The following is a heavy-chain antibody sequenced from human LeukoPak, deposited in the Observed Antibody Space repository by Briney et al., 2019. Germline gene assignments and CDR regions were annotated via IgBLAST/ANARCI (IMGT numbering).Heavy chain of an antibody. CDR3: VPSNNDIAAPDY. CDR1: VYTFTSYY. J-gene: IGHJ4*02. Sequence: ASVKVSCKASVYTFTSYYMHWVRQAPGQGLEWMGVINPSCGSTSYAQKFQGKVTMTRDTSTSTVYMELSSLRSENTAVYYCVPSNNDIAAPDYWGQGTLVTVSS. D-gene: IGHD6-25*01. V-gene: IGHV1-46*01. CDR2: INPSCGST.